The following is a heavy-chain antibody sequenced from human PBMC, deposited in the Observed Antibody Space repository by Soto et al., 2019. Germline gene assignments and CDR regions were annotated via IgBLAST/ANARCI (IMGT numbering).Heavy chain of an antibody. J-gene: IGHJ4*02. CDR3: AKDLGVPAAISGPKPNFFDY. V-gene: IGHV3-23*01. CDR1: GFTFSSYA. D-gene: IGHD2-2*02. CDR2: ISGSGGST. Sequence: PGGSLRLSCAASGFTFSSYAMSWVRQAPGKGLEWVSAISGSGGSTYYADSVKGRFTISRDNSKNTLYLQMNSLRAEDTAVYYCAKDLGVPAAISGPKPNFFDYWGQGTLVTVSS.